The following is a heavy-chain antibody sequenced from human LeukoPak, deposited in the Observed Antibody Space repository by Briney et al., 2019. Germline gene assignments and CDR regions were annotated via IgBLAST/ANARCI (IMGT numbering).Heavy chain of an antibody. D-gene: IGHD2-2*01. CDR1: GGTFSSYA. V-gene: IGHV1-69*13. J-gene: IGHJ4*02. Sequence: GASVKVSCKASGGTFSSYAISWVRQAPGQGLEWMGGIIPIFGTANYAQKFQGRVTITADESTSTAYMELSSLRSEDTAVYYCARTYCSSTSCSGPPLDYWGQGTLVTVSS. CDR2: IIPIFGTA. CDR3: ARTYCSSTSCSGPPLDY.